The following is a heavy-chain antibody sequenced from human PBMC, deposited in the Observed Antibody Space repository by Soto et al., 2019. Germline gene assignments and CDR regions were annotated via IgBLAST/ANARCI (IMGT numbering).Heavy chain of an antibody. CDR2: ISSSSSYT. V-gene: IGHV3-11*06. Sequence: QVQLVESGGGLVKPGGSLRLSCAASGFTFSDYYMSWIRQAPGKGLEWVSYISSSSSYTNYADSVKGRFTISRDNAKNTLYLQINSLRAEDTAVYYCARGGSSGYYSDYWGQGTLVTVSS. CDR3: ARGGSSGYYSDY. D-gene: IGHD3-22*01. J-gene: IGHJ4*02. CDR1: GFTFSDYY.